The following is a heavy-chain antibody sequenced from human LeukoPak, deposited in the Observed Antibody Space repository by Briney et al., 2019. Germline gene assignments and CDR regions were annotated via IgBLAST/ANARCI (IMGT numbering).Heavy chain of an antibody. D-gene: IGHD2-2*01. V-gene: IGHV3-30-3*01. Sequence: GGSLRLSCAASGFTFSSYAMHWVRQAPGKGLEWVAVISYDGSNKYYADSVKGRFTISRDNAKNSLYLQMNSLRAEDTAVYYCATRVPAIDPWGQGTLVTVSS. J-gene: IGHJ5*02. CDR3: ATRVPAIDP. CDR2: ISYDGSNK. CDR1: GFTFSSYA.